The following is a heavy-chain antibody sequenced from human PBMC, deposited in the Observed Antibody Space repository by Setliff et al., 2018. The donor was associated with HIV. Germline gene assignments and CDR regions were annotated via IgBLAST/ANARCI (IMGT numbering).Heavy chain of an antibody. CDR3: ARDRHELGYCSGGGCYWII. Sequence: ASVKVSCKASEYTFTGYYIHWVRQAPGQGLEWMGRIDPNSGGTNYAQKFQGRVTLTRDTSISTAYMEVSRLRSDDTAVYYCARDRHELGYCSGGGCYWIIWSQGTLVTVSS. V-gene: IGHV1-2*06. D-gene: IGHD2-15*01. CDR1: EYTFTGYY. J-gene: IGHJ4*02. CDR2: IDPNSGGT.